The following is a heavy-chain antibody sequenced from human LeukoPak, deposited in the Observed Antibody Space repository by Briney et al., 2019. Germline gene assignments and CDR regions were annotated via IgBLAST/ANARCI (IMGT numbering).Heavy chain of an antibody. CDR3: ARLPMIRGVTEYYFDY. Sequence: PSETLSLTCSVSGGSTSGYYWSWIRQPPGKGLEWIGYIYYSGNTNYNPSLKSRVTISVDASKNQFSLDLYFVTAVDTAVYYCARLPMIRGVTEYYFDYWGQGSLVTVSS. CDR1: GGSTSGYY. D-gene: IGHD3-10*01. CDR2: IYYSGNT. J-gene: IGHJ4*02. V-gene: IGHV4-59*01.